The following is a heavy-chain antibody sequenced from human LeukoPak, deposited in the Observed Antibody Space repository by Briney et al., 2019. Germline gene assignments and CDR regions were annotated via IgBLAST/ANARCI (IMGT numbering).Heavy chain of an antibody. CDR3: ARDIGVGSGSYYNVLWYFDY. D-gene: IGHD3-10*01. V-gene: IGHV1-2*02. J-gene: IGHJ4*02. Sequence: PGASVKVSCKASGYTFTGYYMHWVRQAPGQGLERMGWINPNSGGTNYAQKFQGRVTMTRDTSISTAYMELSRLRSDDTAVYYCARDIGVGSGSYYNVLWYFDYWGQGTLVTVSS. CDR1: GYTFTGYY. CDR2: INPNSGGT.